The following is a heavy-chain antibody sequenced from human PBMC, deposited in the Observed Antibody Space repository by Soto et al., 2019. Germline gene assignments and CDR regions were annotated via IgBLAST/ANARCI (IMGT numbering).Heavy chain of an antibody. CDR2: IYYSGST. CDR3: VRHEAGWYFDS. D-gene: IGHD6-25*01. CDR1: RGSISSGTNY. J-gene: IGHJ4*02. V-gene: IGHV4-39*01. Sequence: SETLSLTCTVSRGSISSGTNYWAWIRQPPGKGLEWIANIYYSGSTFYNPSLKSRVTISLDTSKNQFSLKLRSVTAADTAVYYCVRHEAGWYFDSWGQGTLVTV.